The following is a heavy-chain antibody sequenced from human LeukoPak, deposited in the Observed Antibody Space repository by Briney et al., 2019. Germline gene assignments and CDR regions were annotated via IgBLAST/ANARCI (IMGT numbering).Heavy chain of an antibody. Sequence: SETLSLTCTVSDDSISDYYRGWIRQPPGKGLEWIGYIYYSGSTNYNPSLKSRVTISVDTSKNQFSLKLSSVTAADTAVYYCARHGYYGDYPDSFDYWGQGTLVTVSS. V-gene: IGHV4-59*08. CDR1: DDSISDYY. J-gene: IGHJ4*02. D-gene: IGHD4-17*01. CDR2: IYYSGST. CDR3: ARHGYYGDYPDSFDY.